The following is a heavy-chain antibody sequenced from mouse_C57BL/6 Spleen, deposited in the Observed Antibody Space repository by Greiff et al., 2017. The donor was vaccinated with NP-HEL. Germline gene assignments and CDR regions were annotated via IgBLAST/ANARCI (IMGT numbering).Heavy chain of an antibody. CDR2: IDPSDSYT. V-gene: IGHV1-69*01. D-gene: IGHD1-1*01. J-gene: IGHJ2*01. CDR1: GYTFTSYW. CDR3: ARGIYYGSSYAYYFDY. Sequence: VQLQQPGAELVMPGASVKLSCKASGYTFTSYWMHWVKQRPGQGLEWIGEIDPSDSYTNYNQKFKGKSTLTVDKSSSTAYMQLSSLTSEDSAVYYCARGIYYGSSYAYYFDYWGQGTTLTVSS.